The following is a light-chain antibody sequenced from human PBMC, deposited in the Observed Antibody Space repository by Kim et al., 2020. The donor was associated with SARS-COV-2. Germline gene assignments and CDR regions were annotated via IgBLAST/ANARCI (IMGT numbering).Light chain of an antibody. CDR3: QQYGDSPYT. V-gene: IGKV3-20*01. CDR2: IAS. Sequence: LSPGERATLSCRASQSVSSSYLAWYQQKPGQAPRLLIYIASSRATGIPDRFSGSGSGTDFTLTISRLEPEDFAVYYCQQYGDSPYTFGQGTKLEI. CDR1: QSVSSSY. J-gene: IGKJ2*01.